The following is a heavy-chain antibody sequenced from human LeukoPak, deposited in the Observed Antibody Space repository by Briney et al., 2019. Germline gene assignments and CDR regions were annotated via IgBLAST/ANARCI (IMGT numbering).Heavy chain of an antibody. D-gene: IGHD3-22*01. J-gene: IGHJ4*02. CDR1: GGSISSGSYY. Sequence: PSQTLSLTCTVSGGSISSGSYYWSWIRQPAGKGLEWIGRIYNSGSTNYNPSLKSRVTISVDTSKNQFSQKLSSVTAADTAVYYCARDGYYYDSSGYYRGGFDYWGQGTLVTVSS. CDR2: IYNSGST. V-gene: IGHV4-61*02. CDR3: ARDGYYYDSSGYYRGGFDY.